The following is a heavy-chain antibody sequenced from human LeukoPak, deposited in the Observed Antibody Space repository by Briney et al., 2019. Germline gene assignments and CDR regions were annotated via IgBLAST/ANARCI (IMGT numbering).Heavy chain of an antibody. J-gene: IGHJ6*03. CDR1: GYTFTGYY. D-gene: IGHD1-7*01. CDR2: INPNSGDT. CDR3: ASAPTRNWNYREYQNYYMDV. Sequence: ASVKVSCKASGYTFTGYYMHWVRQAPGQGLEWMGCINPNSGDTNYAQKFQGRVTMTRDTSIRTNYMELSRLRSDDTAVYYCASAPTRNWNYREYQNYYMDVWGKGTTVTVSS. V-gene: IGHV1-2*02.